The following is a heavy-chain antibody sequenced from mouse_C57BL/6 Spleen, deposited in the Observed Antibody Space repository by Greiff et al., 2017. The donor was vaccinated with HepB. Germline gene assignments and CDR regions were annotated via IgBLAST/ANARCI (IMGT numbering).Heavy chain of an antibody. CDR1: GYTFTSYW. D-gene: IGHD1-1*01. CDR3: ARLLRNYAMDY. Sequence: VQLQQSGAELVKPGASVKLSCKASGYTFTSYWMQWVKQRPGQGLEWIGEIDPSDSYTNYNQKFKGKATLTVDTSSSTAYMQLSSLTSEDSAVYYCARLLRNYAMDYWGQGTSVTVSS. V-gene: IGHV1-50*01. J-gene: IGHJ4*01. CDR2: IDPSDSYT.